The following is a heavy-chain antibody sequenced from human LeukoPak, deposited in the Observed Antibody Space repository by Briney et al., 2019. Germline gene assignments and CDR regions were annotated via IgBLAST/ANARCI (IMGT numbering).Heavy chain of an antibody. CDR1: GFTVSSNY. CDR3: ARVGVDYDILTGFDY. V-gene: IGHV3-66*01. J-gene: IGHJ4*02. D-gene: IGHD3-9*01. Sequence: PGGSLRLSCAASGFTVSSNYMSWVRQAPGKGLEWVSVIYSGGSTYYADSVKGRFTISRDNSKNTLYLQMNSLRAEDTAVYYCARVGVDYDILTGFDYWGQGTLVTVSS. CDR2: IYSGGST.